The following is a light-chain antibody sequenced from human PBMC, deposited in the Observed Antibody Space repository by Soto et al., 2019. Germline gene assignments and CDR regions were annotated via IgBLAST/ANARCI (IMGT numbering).Light chain of an antibody. Sequence: DIQMTQSPSTLSASVGDRVTITCRASQSIRSRLAWFQQKPGKAPKLLIYDASSLESGVPQRFSGSGSGTEFTLTISSLQSEDFAVYYCQQYNNWPRTFGQGTKVDIK. J-gene: IGKJ1*01. V-gene: IGKV1-5*01. CDR1: QSIRSR. CDR3: QQYNNWPRT. CDR2: DAS.